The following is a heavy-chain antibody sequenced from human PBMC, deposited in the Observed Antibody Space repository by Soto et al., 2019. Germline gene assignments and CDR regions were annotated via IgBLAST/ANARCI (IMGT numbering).Heavy chain of an antibody. Sequence: EVQLVESGGGLIQPGGSLRLSCVVSGFTVSSTNYMSWVRQAPGKGLEWVSVIYPGDTTFYADSVKGRFTISRDNSKNSLYLQMNSLIAKDTAVYYCHCYGYWGQGTLVTVSS. CDR1: GFTVSSTNY. V-gene: IGHV3-53*01. D-gene: IGHD2-21*01. CDR3: HCYGY. J-gene: IGHJ4*02. CDR2: IYPGDTT.